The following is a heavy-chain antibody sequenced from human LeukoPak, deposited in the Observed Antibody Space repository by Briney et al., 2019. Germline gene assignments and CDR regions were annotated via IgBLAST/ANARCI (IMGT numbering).Heavy chain of an antibody. CDR3: ARVQTQRYCSSTSCRAYYYGMDV. V-gene: IGHV1-18*01. CDR1: GYTFTSYG. Sequence: VASVKVSCKASGYTFTSYGISWVRQAPGQGLEWMGWISAYNGNTNYAQKLQGRVTMTTDTSTSTAYMELRSLRSDDTAVYYCARVQTQRYCSSTSCRAYYYGMDVWGQGTTVTVSS. CDR2: ISAYNGNT. J-gene: IGHJ6*02. D-gene: IGHD2-2*01.